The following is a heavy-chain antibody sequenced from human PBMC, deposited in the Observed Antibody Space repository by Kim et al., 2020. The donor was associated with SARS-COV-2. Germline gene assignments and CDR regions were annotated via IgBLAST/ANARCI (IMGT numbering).Heavy chain of an antibody. D-gene: IGHD3-3*01. J-gene: IGHJ4*02. CDR3: AREHRSGYYFALLAE. V-gene: IGHV4-31*02. Sequence: PSLKSRVTISVDTSKNQFSLKLSSVTAADTAVYYCAREHRSGYYFALLAEWGQGTLVTVSS.